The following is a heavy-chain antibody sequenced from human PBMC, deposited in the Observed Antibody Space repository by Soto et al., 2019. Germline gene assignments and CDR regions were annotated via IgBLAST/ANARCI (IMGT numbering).Heavy chain of an antibody. D-gene: IGHD3-3*01. CDR2: IYWNDDK. Sequence: SGPTLVNPTQTLTLTCTFSGFSLSTSGVGVGWIRQPPGKALEWLALIYWNDDKRYSPSPKSRLTITKDTSKNQVVLTMTNMDPVDTATYYCAHLTYDFWSGYPSGPLDGMDVWGQGTTVTVSS. CDR1: GFSLSTSGVG. V-gene: IGHV2-5*01. CDR3: AHLTYDFWSGYPSGPLDGMDV. J-gene: IGHJ6*02.